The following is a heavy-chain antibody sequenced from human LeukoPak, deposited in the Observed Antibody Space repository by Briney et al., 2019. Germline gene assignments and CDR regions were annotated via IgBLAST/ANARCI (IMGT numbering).Heavy chain of an antibody. CDR1: GYTFTSYD. CDR3: ARGGRDILTANNWFDP. D-gene: IGHD3-9*01. V-gene: IGHV1-2*02. J-gene: IGHJ5*02. CDR2: INPNSGGT. Sequence: GASVKLSCKASGYTFTSYDINWARQAPGQGLEWMGWINPNSGGTNYAQKFQGRVTMTRDTSISTAYMELSRLRSDDTAVYYCARGGRDILTANNWFDPWGQGTLVTVSS.